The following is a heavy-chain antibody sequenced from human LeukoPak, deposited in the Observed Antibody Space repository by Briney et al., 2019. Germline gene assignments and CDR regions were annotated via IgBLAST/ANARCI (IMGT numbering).Heavy chain of an antibody. D-gene: IGHD3-22*01. CDR1: GFTFSSYG. CDR3: AKVGAPHYYDSSGSFDY. V-gene: IGHV3-30*18. CDR2: ISYDGSNK. J-gene: IGHJ4*02. Sequence: GRSLRLSCAASGFTFSSYGMHWVRQAPGKGLEWVAVISYDGSNKYYADSVKGRFTISRDNSKNTLYLQMNSLRAEDTAVYYCAKVGAPHYYDSSGSFDYWGQGTLVTVSS.